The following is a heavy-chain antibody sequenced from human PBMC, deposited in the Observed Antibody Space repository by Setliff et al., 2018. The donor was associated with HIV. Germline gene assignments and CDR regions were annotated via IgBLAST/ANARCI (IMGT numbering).Heavy chain of an antibody. V-gene: IGHV3-48*01. CDR2: ISSSGTTI. D-gene: IGHD2-15*01. CDR3: ARDGLEGDMAGRQRTYAFGY. J-gene: IGHJ4*02. CDR1: GFTFSNYR. Sequence: GGSLRLSCAASGFTFSNYRMNWVRQAPGKGLEWLSYISSSGTTIRYADSVKGRFTFSRDNAQKSLYLQMNSLRAEDTAVYYCARDGLEGDMAGRQRTYAFGYWGQGTLVTVSS.